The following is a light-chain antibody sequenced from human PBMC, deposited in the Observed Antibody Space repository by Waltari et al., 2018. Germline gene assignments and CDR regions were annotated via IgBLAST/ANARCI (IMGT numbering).Light chain of an antibody. J-gene: IGLJ3*02. CDR1: SDSNVDDYY. CDR2: YYSDSPK. V-gene: IGLV5-37*01. Sequence: QPVLTQPPSSSASPGESARLTCTVSSDSNVDDYYIYWYQQKPGSPPRYLPYYYSDSPKGQGSGVPSRFSGSKDSSATTGFLLISGLQSEDEADYYCMIWPSNAWVFGGGTKLTVL. CDR3: MIWPSNAWV.